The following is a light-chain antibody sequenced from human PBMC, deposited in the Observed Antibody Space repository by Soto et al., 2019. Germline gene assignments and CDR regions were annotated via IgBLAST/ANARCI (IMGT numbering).Light chain of an antibody. J-gene: IGLJ2*01. Sequence: QSALTQPPSASGSPGQSVTISCTGTSSDVGGYNYVSWYQHHPGKAPKLMIYEVNKRPSGVPDRFSGSKSGNTASLTVSGLQAEDEADYFCISYADSNTVVFGGGTKVTVL. CDR3: ISYADSNTVV. V-gene: IGLV2-8*01. CDR1: SSDVGGYNY. CDR2: EVN.